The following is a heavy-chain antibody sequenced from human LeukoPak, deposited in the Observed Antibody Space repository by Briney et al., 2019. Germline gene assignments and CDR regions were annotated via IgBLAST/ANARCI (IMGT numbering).Heavy chain of an antibody. CDR1: GYTFTGYY. CDR2: INPNSGGK. J-gene: IGHJ4*02. CDR3: ARDQVDIVATSYSLDY. D-gene: IGHD5-12*01. V-gene: IGHV1-2*02. Sequence: ASVKVSCKASGYTFTGYYMHWVRQAPGQGLEWMGWINPNSGGKNYAQKFQGRVTMTRDTSISTAYMELSRLRSDDTAVYYCARDQVDIVATSYSLDYWGQGTLVTVSS.